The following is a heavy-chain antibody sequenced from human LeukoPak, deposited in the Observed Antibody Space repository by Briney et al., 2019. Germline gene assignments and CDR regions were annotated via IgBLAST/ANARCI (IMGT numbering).Heavy chain of an antibody. CDR1: GFTFSSYG. Sequence: GRSLRLSCAASGFTFSSYGMHWVRQAPGKGLEWVAVIWYDGSNKYYADSVKGRFTISRDNSKNTLYLQMNSLRAEDTAVYYCAKTRGWPYNFDYWGQGTLVTVSS. J-gene: IGHJ4*02. V-gene: IGHV3-33*06. CDR2: IWYDGSNK. CDR3: AKTRGWPYNFDY.